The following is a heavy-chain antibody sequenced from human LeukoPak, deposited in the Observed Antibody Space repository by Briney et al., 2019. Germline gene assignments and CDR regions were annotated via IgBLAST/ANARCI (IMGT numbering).Heavy chain of an antibody. Sequence: SEALSLTCTVSGGSISSYYWSWIRQPAGKGLEWIGRIYTSGSTNYNPSLKSRVTMSVDASKNQFSLKLSSVTAADTAVYYCARDSWDFGVVRMGHSWFDPWGQGTLVTVSS. CDR1: GGSISSYY. V-gene: IGHV4-4*07. CDR2: IYTSGST. D-gene: IGHD3-3*01. CDR3: ARDSWDFGVVRMGHSWFDP. J-gene: IGHJ5*02.